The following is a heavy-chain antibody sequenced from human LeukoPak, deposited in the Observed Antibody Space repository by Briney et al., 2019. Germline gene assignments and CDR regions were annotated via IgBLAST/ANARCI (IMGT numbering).Heavy chain of an antibody. D-gene: IGHD4-17*01. CDR1: GYSFTSYW. CDR3: ARRRRTTVTTPNDAFDI. CDR2: IYPGDSDT. J-gene: IGHJ3*02. V-gene: IGHV5-51*01. Sequence: GESQKISCKGSGYSFTSYWIGWVRQMPGKGLEWMGIIYPGDSDTRYSPSFQGQATISADKSISTAYLQWSSLKASDTAMYYCARRRRTTVTTPNDAFDIWGQGTMVTVSS.